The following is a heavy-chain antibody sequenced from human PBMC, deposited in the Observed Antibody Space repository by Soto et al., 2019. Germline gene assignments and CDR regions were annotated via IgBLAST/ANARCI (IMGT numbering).Heavy chain of an antibody. D-gene: IGHD2-2*02. V-gene: IGHV3-74*01. CDR1: GSIFSSYW. CDR3: ARQLPTAIRGGYYYSYGMDV. J-gene: IGHJ6*02. Sequence: EVQLVESGGGLVQPGGSLRLSCAASGSIFSSYWMNWVRQAPGKGLVWVSRLHSDGRTTSYADSVKGRFTMSRDNAKNTLYLQMNSLRAEDTAVYDCARQLPTAIRGGYYYSYGMDVWGQGTTVTVSS. CDR2: LHSDGRTT.